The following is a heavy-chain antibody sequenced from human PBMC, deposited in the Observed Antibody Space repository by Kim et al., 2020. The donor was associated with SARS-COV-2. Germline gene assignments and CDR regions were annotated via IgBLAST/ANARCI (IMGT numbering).Heavy chain of an antibody. CDR1: GDSVSSNSAA. CDR3: ARAVGYYDSSGYYPSWFDP. D-gene: IGHD3-22*01. CDR2: TYYRSKWYN. V-gene: IGHV6-1*01. J-gene: IGHJ5*02. Sequence: SQTLSLTCAISGDSVSSNSAAWNWIRQSPSRGLEWLGRTYYRSKWYNDYAVSVKSRITINPDTSKNQFSLQLNSVTPEDTAVYYCARAVGYYDSSGYYPSWFDPWGQGTLVTVSS.